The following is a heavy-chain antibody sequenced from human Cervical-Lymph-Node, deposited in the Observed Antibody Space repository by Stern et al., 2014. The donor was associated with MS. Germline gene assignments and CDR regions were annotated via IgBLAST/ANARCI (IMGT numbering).Heavy chain of an antibody. J-gene: IGHJ6*02. CDR1: GFTFSSYS. V-gene: IGHV3-21*01. Sequence: EVQLVESGGGLVKPGGSLRLSCAASGFTFSSYSMNWVRQAPGKGLEWVSSISSSSSYIYYADSVKGRFTISRDNAKNSLYLQMNSLRAEDTAVYYCARVDTSGYYYYGMDVWGQGTTVTVSS. D-gene: IGHD3-22*01. CDR2: ISSSSSYI. CDR3: ARVDTSGYYYYGMDV.